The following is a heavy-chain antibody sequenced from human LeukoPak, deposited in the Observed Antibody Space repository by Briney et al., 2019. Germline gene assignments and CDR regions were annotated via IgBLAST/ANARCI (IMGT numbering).Heavy chain of an antibody. V-gene: IGHV1-8*02. CDR3: ARGYSPTLRTTGNDY. D-gene: IGHD1-1*01. J-gene: IGHJ4*02. CDR1: GYTFTSYY. Sequence: ASVKVSCKASGYTFTSYYMHWVRQAPGQGLEWMGWMNPNSGNTGYAQKFQGRVIMTRDTSINTAYLEFYSLRSEDTAVYYCARGYSPTLRTTGNDYWGQGTLVTVSS. CDR2: MNPNSGNT.